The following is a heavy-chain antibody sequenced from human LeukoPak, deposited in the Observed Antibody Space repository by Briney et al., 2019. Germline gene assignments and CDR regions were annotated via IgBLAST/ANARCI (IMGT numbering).Heavy chain of an antibody. D-gene: IGHD3-22*01. Sequence: SVKVSCKASGGTFSSYAISWVRQAPGQGLEWVGGIIPIFGTANYAQKFQGRVTITADESTSTAYMELSSLRSEDTAVYYCARDGGDYDSSGYYALDYWGQGTLVTVSS. CDR1: GGTFSSYA. CDR3: ARDGGDYDSSGYYALDY. V-gene: IGHV1-69*13. CDR2: IIPIFGTA. J-gene: IGHJ4*02.